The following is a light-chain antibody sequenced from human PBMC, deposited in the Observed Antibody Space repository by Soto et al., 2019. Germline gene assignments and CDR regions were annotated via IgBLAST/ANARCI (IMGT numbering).Light chain of an antibody. CDR3: QAWDSSTVV. J-gene: IGLJ2*01. Sequence: SYELTQPPSVSVSRGQTASITCSGDKLGDKYACWYQQKPGQSPVLVICQDSKRPSGIPERFSGSNSGNTATLTISGTQAMDEADYYCQAWDSSTVVFGGGTKLTVL. CDR1: KLGDKY. CDR2: QDS. V-gene: IGLV3-1*01.